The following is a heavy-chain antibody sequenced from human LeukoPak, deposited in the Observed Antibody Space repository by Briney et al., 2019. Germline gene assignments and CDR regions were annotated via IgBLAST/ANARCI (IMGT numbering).Heavy chain of an antibody. CDR2: IYHSGST. V-gene: IGHV4-38-2*02. CDR1: GYSISSGYY. CDR3: ARVRGTRAYDFWSGYQELKYYYYMDV. D-gene: IGHD3-3*01. Sequence: SETLSLTCTVSGYSISSGYYWGWIRQPPGKGLEWIGSIYHSGSTYYNPSLKSRVTISVDTSKNQFSLKLSSVTAADTAVYYCARVRGTRAYDFWSGYQELKYYYYMDVWGKGTTVTVSS. J-gene: IGHJ6*03.